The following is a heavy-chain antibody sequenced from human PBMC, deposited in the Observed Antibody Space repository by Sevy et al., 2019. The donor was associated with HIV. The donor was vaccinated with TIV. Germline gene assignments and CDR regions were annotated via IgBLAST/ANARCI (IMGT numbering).Heavy chain of an antibody. J-gene: IGHJ6*02. CDR2: IFSGGRT. CDR1: GFAVSDNC. Sequence: GGSLRLSCAVSGFAVSDNCMSWVRQSPGKGLEWVSVIFSGGRTSYADSVKGRFTVSRDGSENTLYLQMDNLRAEDTATYYCARDRVVHNDYIFVAYYYGMDVWGQGTTVTVSS. CDR3: ARDRVVHNDYIFVAYYYGMDV. D-gene: IGHD4-4*01. V-gene: IGHV3-53*01.